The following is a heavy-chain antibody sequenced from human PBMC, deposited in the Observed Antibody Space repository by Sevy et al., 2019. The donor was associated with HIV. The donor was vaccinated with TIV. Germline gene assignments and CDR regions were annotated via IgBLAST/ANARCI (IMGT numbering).Heavy chain of an antibody. V-gene: IGHV1-18*01. CDR3: ARGRGYVWENYRPDKRDHAFDI. Sequence: ASVKVSCKASGYTFTSYGISWVRQAPGQGLEWMGWISAYNGNTNYAQKLQGRVTMTTDTSTSTAYMELRSLRSDDTAVYYCARGRGYVWENYRPDKRDHAFDIWGQGTMVTVSS. CDR2: ISAYNGNT. D-gene: IGHD3-16*01. CDR1: GYTFTSYG. J-gene: IGHJ3*02.